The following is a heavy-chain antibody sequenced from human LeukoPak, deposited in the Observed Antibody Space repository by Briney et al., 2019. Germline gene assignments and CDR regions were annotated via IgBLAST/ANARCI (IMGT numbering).Heavy chain of an antibody. CDR2: IDASCGSK. D-gene: IGHD6-19*01. V-gene: IGHV3-23*01. CDR1: GFTFGSYA. Sequence: GSLRLSCAGSGFTFGSYALTWVRQAPGKGLEWVSSIDASCGSKYYADSVKGRLTITRDNSKNTFFLQMNSLRAGDRAAFLCAKGSGSGWYGWFATSGQ. CDR3: AKGSGSGWYGWFAT. J-gene: IGHJ5*02.